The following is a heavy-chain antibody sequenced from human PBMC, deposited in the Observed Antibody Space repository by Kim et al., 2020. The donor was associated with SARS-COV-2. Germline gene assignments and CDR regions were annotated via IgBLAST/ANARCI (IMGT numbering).Heavy chain of an antibody. V-gene: IGHV3-11*01. CDR1: GFTFTDYY. J-gene: IGHJ2*01. CDR3: AGSDITASSSWYFDL. CDR2: ISSSGVTI. Sequence: GGSLRLSCTASGFTFTDYYMSWIRQAPGEGLEWISYISSSGVTIYYADSVKGRFTISRDNAKNSLYLQMNSLRAEDTAVYYCAGSDITASSSWYFDLWGRGNLVTVSS. D-gene: IGHD6-13*01.